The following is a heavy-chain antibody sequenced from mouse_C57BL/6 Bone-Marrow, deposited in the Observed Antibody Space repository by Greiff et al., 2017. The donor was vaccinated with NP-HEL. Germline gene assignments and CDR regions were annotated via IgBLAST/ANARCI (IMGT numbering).Heavy chain of an antibody. J-gene: IGHJ1*03. CDR1: GFTFSDYY. CDR2: INYDGSST. V-gene: IGHV5-16*01. D-gene: IGHD1-1*01. Sequence: DVKLQESEGGLVQPGSSMKLSCTASGFTFSDYYMAWVRQVPEKGLEWVANINYDGSSTYYLDSLKSRFIISRDNAKNILYLQMSSLKSEDTATYYCARDPDYYGSSYDWYFDVWGTGTTVTVSS. CDR3: ARDPDYYGSSYDWYFDV.